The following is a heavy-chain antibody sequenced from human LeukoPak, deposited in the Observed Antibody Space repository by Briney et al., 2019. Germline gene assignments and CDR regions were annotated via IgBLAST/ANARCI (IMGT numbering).Heavy chain of an antibody. J-gene: IGHJ4*02. CDR2: VDPEDGET. Sequence: ASVKVSCKVSGYTFTDYYMHWVQQAPGKGLEWMGLVDPEDGETIYAEKFQGRVTITADTSTDTAYMELSSLRSEDTAVYYCATVNSGSFEGVDYWGQGTLVTVPS. D-gene: IGHD1-26*01. V-gene: IGHV1-69-2*01. CDR1: GYTFTDYY. CDR3: ATVNSGSFEGVDY.